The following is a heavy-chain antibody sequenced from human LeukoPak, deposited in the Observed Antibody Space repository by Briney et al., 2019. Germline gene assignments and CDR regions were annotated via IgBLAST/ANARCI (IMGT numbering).Heavy chain of an antibody. Sequence: PSETLSLTCTVSGGSISSHYWSWIRQPPGKGLEWIGYIFYIGSTNYNPSLKSRVTISVDKSKNQFSLKLKSVTAADTAVYYCARAGAWQIDPWGQGTLVTVSS. D-gene: IGHD3-10*01. V-gene: IGHV4-59*11. CDR3: ARAGAWQIDP. CDR2: IFYIGST. CDR1: GGSISSHY. J-gene: IGHJ5*02.